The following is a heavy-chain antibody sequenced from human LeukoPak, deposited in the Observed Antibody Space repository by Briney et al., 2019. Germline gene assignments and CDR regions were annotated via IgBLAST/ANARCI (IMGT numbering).Heavy chain of an antibody. CDR1: GGSISSGDYY. CDR2: IYYSGST. CDR3: ASSLPAAILGAFDI. Sequence: PSQTLSLTCTVSGGSISSGDYYWSWIRQPPGKGLEWIVYIYYSGSTYYNPSHKSRVTISVDTSKNQFSLKLSSVTAADTAVYYCASSLPAAILGAFDIWGQGTMVTVSS. J-gene: IGHJ3*02. V-gene: IGHV4-30-4*08. D-gene: IGHD2-2*01.